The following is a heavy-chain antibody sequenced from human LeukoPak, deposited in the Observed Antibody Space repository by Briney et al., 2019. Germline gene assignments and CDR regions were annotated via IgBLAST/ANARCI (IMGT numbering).Heavy chain of an antibody. Sequence: GGSLRLSCAASGFTFSSYSMNWVRQAPGKGLEWVSYISSSSSYIYYADSVKGRFTISRDNAKNSLYLQMNSLRAEDTAVYYCARGPPVVGAMVSFFDYWGQGTLVTVSS. V-gene: IGHV3-21*05. J-gene: IGHJ4*02. CDR2: ISSSSSYI. CDR1: GFTFSSYS. D-gene: IGHD5-18*01. CDR3: ARGPPVVGAMVSFFDY.